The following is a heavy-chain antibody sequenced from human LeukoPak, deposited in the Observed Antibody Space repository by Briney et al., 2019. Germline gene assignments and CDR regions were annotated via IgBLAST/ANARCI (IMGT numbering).Heavy chain of an antibody. CDR3: ARDHSGGTVPSFDP. D-gene: IGHD2-15*01. CDR1: GGSISSYC. Sequence: SETLSLTCTVSGGSISSYCWSWIRQPPGKGLEWIGYIYYSGSTNYNPSLKRRVTISIDKSKNQLSLNLRSMTAADTALYYCARDHSGGTVPSFDPWGQGTLVIVSS. J-gene: IGHJ5*02. CDR2: IYYSGST. V-gene: IGHV4-59*12.